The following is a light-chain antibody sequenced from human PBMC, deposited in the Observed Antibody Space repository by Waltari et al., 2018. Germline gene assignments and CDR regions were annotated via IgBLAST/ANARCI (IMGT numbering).Light chain of an antibody. CDR2: KAS. CDR3: KQYITYPWT. V-gene: IGKV1-5*03. CDR1: QSISSW. Sequence: DIQMTQSPSTLSASVGDRVTITCRASQSISSWLAWYQQKPGKAPKLLIYKASSLESGVPSRFSGSGSGTEFTLTISSLQPDDFATYSCKQYITYPWTFGQGTKVEVK. J-gene: IGKJ1*01.